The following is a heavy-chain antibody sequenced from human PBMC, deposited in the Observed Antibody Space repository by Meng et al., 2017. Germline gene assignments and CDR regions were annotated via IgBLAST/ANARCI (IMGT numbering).Heavy chain of an antibody. CDR1: GGSFSGYY. J-gene: IGHJ6*02. CDR2: INHSGST. V-gene: IGHV4-34*01. CDR3: ARAYCSSTSCYSDYYYYYGMDV. D-gene: IGHD2-2*01. Sequence: SETLSLTCAVYGGSFSGYYWSWIRQPPGKGLEWIGEINHSGSTNYNPSLKSRVTISVDTSKNQFSLKLSSVTAADTAVYYCARAYCSSTSCYSDYYYYYGMDVWGQGTTVTVSS.